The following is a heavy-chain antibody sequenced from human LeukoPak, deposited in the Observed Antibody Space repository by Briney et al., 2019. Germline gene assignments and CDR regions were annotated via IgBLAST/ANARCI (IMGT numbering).Heavy chain of an antibody. J-gene: IGHJ4*02. Sequence: SETLSLTCTVSGGSISSYYWSWIRQPAGKGLEWIGRLYTSGTTNYNPSLKSRVTMSVDMSKNQVSLKLSSVTAADTAIYYCARDLTPAAGVDSWGRGTLVTVSS. CDR2: LYTSGTT. V-gene: IGHV4-4*07. D-gene: IGHD6-13*01. CDR3: ARDLTPAAGVDS. CDR1: GGSISSYY.